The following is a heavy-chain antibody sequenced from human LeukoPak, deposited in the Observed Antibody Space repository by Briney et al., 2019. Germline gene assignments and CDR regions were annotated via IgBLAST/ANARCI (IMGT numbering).Heavy chain of an antibody. V-gene: IGHV3-21*04. J-gene: IGHJ5*02. Sequence: GGSLRLSCAASGFTFSSYSMNWVRQAPGKGLEWVSSISSSSSYIYYADSVKGRFTISRDNAKNSLYLQMNSLRAEDTAVYYCAKDAGYCSGGSCYLDWFDPWGQGTLVTVSS. D-gene: IGHD2-15*01. CDR3: AKDAGYCSGGSCYLDWFDP. CDR1: GFTFSSYS. CDR2: ISSSSSYI.